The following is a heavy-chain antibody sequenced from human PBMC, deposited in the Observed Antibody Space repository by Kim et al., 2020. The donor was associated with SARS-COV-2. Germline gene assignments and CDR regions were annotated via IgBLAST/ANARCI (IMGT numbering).Heavy chain of an antibody. CDR3: AREGILTGLDY. D-gene: IGHD3-9*01. J-gene: IGHJ4*02. Sequence: KKKHAGPVKGRFTISRDNSKNKLYLQMHSLSAEDTAVYYCAREGILTGLDYWGQGTLVTVSS. V-gene: IGHV3-33*01. CDR2: KK.